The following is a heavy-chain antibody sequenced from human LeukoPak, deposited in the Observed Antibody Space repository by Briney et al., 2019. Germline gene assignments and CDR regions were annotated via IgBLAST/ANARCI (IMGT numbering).Heavy chain of an antibody. CDR3: ARDLELVGATPGLFDY. CDR1: GFTFSSYW. J-gene: IGHJ4*02. Sequence: GGSLRLSCAASGFTFSSYWMSWVRQAPGRGLEWVANIKQDGGEKYYVDSVKGRFTISRDNAKNSLYLQMNSLRAEDTAVYYCARDLELVGATPGLFDYWGQGTLVTVSS. D-gene: IGHD1-26*01. V-gene: IGHV3-7*01. CDR2: IKQDGGEK.